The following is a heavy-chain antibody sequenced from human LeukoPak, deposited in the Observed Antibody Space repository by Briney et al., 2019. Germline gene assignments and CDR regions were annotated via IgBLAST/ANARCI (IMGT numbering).Heavy chain of an antibody. Sequence: ASVRVSCKASGYTFTSYDINWVRQATGQGLGWMGWMNPNSGNTGYAQKSQGRVTMTRNTSISTAYMELSSLRSEDTAVYYCARAKEYSSSCIGYWGQGTLVTVSS. D-gene: IGHD6-13*01. CDR3: ARAKEYSSSCIGY. CDR1: GYTFTSYD. CDR2: MNPNSGNT. J-gene: IGHJ4*02. V-gene: IGHV1-8*01.